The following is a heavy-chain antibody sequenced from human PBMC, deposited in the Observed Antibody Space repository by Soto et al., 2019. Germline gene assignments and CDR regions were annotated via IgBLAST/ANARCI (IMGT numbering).Heavy chain of an antibody. J-gene: IGHJ6*02. CDR2: ISSSSSYI. CDR1: GFTFSSYS. CDR3: ARENIVVVPAAPRPHYYYYGMDV. Sequence: EVQLVESGGGLVKPGGSLRLSCAASGFTFSSYSMNWVRQAPGKGLEWVSSISSSSSYIYYADSVKGRFTISRDNAKNSLYLQMNSLRAEDTAVYYCARENIVVVPAAPRPHYYYYGMDVWGQGTTVTVSS. V-gene: IGHV3-21*01. D-gene: IGHD2-2*01.